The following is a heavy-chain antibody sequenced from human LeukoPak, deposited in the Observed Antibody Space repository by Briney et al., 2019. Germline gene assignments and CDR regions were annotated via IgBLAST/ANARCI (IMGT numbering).Heavy chain of an antibody. V-gene: IGHV3-48*01. J-gene: IGHJ4*02. CDR1: GFTFSTYG. CDR3: ATGSKSAYSSPGYFDG. D-gene: IGHD6-13*01. CDR2: IGGSSGTM. Sequence: GGSLRLSCAASGFTFSTYGMNWVRQAPGKGLEWVSGIGGSSGTMSYADSVKGRFTISRDTANNSLYLQMNSLRAEDTAVYYCATGSKSAYSSPGYFDGWGQGTLVTVSS.